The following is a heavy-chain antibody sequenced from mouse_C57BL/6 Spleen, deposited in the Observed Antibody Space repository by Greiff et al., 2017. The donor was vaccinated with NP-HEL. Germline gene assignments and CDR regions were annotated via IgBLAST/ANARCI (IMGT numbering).Heavy chain of an antibody. Sequence: QVTLKESGPGILQSSQILSLTCSFSGFSLSTSGMGVSWIRQLSGKGLEWLAYIYWDDDKRYNPSLKSRLTISQDTSRNQVFLKITSVDTADTATCYCARSPNWDYFDYWGQGTTLTVSS. J-gene: IGHJ2*01. D-gene: IGHD4-1*01. CDR1: GFSLSTSGMG. CDR2: IYWDDDK. CDR3: ARSPNWDYFDY. V-gene: IGHV8-12*01.